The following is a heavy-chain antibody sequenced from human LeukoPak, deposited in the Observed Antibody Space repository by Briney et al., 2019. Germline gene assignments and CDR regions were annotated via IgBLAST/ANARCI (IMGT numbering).Heavy chain of an antibody. CDR3: VREESGGYFDY. D-gene: IGHD2-8*02. Sequence: GASVKVSCKSSGFTFTNYLLHWVRQAPGQGLEWVGRIAPSVDTTNYAQKFRDRVTMTRDTSTSTVYMELRSPRSEGTAVYSCVREESGGYFDYWGQGTLVSVSS. J-gene: IGHJ4*02. CDR1: GFTFTNYL. CDR2: IAPSVDTT. V-gene: IGHV1-46*01.